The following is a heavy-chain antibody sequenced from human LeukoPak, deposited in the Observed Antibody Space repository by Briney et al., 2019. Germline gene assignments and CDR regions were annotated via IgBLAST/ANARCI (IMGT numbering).Heavy chain of an antibody. CDR3: AREGLPPYYYYCMDV. CDR1: GGSFSGYY. V-gene: IGHV4-34*01. CDR2: INHSGST. J-gene: IGHJ6*03. Sequence: SETLSLTCAVYGGSFSGYYWSWIRQPPGKGLEWIGEINHSGSTNYNPSLKSRVTISVDTSKNQFSLKLSSVTAADTAVYYCAREGLPPYYYYCMDVRGKATTVTASS.